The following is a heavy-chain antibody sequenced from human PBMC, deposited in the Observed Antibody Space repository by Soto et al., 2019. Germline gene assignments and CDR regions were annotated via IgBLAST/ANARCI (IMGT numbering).Heavy chain of an antibody. Sequence: EVQLVESGGGLVQPGRSLRLSCAASGFTFDDYAMHWVRQAPGKGLEWVSGISWNSGSIGYADAVQGRFTISRDNAKNSLYLQMNSLRAEDTALYYCSKDTEYSSSWSFDYWGQGTLVTVSS. CDR3: SKDTEYSSSWSFDY. V-gene: IGHV3-9*01. J-gene: IGHJ4*02. D-gene: IGHD6-13*01. CDR1: GFTFDDYA. CDR2: ISWNSGSI.